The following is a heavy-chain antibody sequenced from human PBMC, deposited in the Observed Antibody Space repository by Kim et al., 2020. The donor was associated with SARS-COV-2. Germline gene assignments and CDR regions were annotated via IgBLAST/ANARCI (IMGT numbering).Heavy chain of an antibody. CDR1: GDSLSSDY. CDR2: IHTSGRT. Sequence: SETLSLTCTVSGDSLSSDYWSWNRQPAGKGLEWIGRIHTSGRTNYNPSLQSRVTMSVDMSKNQLSLQLSSVIAADTTVYYCASASGHWGQGTLVTVFS. J-gene: IGHJ1*01. CDR3: ASASGH. V-gene: IGHV4-4*07.